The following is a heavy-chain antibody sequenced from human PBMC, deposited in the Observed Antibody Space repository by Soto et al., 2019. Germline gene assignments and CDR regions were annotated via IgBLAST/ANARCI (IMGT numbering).Heavy chain of an antibody. CDR1: GFTFDDYA. Sequence: PGGSLRLSCAASGFTFDDYAMHWVRQAPGKGLEWASAISGSGGSTYYADSVKGRFTISRDNSKNTLYLQMNSLRAEDTAVYYCAYSSTPFDYWGQGTLVTVSS. CDR2: ISGSGGST. V-gene: IGHV3-23*01. J-gene: IGHJ4*02. D-gene: IGHD6-13*01. CDR3: AYSSTPFDY.